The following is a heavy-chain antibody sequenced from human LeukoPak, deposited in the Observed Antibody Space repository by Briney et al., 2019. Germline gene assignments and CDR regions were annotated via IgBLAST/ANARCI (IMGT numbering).Heavy chain of an antibody. CDR2: IHSSGST. CDR3: ARGTSAGGNHPDT. Sequence: SETLSLTCTVPGGSISGYYWNWIRQSPGKGLEWVAQIHSSGSTDYNPSLKSRLTISIDTSKNQFSLKLSSVTAADTAVYYCARGTSAGGNHPDTWGQGTLVTVSS. CDR1: GGSISGYY. D-gene: IGHD1-14*01. J-gene: IGHJ5*02. V-gene: IGHV4-59*01.